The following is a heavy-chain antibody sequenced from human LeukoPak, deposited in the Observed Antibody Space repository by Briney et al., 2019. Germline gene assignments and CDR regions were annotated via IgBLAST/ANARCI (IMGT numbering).Heavy chain of an antibody. CDR1: GGSISSSSYY. D-gene: IGHD6-13*01. CDR2: IYYSGST. CDR3: ARDRSSSSWYPEYYFDY. V-gene: IGHV4-39*07. Sequence: SETLSLTCTVSGGSISSSSYYWGWIRQPPGKGLEWIGSIYYSGSTYYNPSLKGRVTISVDTSKNQFSLKLSSVTAADTAVYYCARDRSSSSWYPEYYFDYWGQGTLVTVSS. J-gene: IGHJ4*02.